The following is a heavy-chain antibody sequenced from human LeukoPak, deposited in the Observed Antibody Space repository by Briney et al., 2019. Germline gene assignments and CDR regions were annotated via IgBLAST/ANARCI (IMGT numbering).Heavy chain of an antibody. CDR1: GFTFSSYA. Sequence: GGSLRLSCAASGFTFSSYAMHWVRQAPGKGLEWVAVISYDGSNKYYADSVKGRFTISRDNSKNTLYLQMNSLRAEDTAVYYCARPARDAFDIWGQGTMVSVSS. CDR3: ARPARDAFDI. CDR2: ISYDGSNK. J-gene: IGHJ3*02. V-gene: IGHV3-30-3*01.